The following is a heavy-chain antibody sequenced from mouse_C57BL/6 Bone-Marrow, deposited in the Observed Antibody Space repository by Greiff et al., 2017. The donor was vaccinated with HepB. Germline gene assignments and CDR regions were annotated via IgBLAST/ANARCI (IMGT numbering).Heavy chain of an antibody. Sequence: VHVKQSGPELVKPGASVKISCKASGYSFTDYNMNWVKQSNGKSLEWIGVINPNYGTTSYNQKFKGKATLTVDQSSSTAYMQLNSLTSEDSAVYYCASPIYGSTAYWGQGTTLTVSS. CDR3: ASPIYGSTAY. CDR2: INPNYGTT. J-gene: IGHJ2*01. D-gene: IGHD1-1*01. V-gene: IGHV1-39*01. CDR1: GYSFTDYN.